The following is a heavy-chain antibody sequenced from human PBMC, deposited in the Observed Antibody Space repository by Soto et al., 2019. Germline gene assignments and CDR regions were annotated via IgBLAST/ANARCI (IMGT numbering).Heavy chain of an antibody. Sequence: GGSLRLSCAASGFTFSSYAMSWVRQAPGKGLEWVSAISGSGGSTYYADSVKGRFTISRDNSKNTLYLQMNSLRAEDTAVYYCAKAPDYDFWSGYYPNWFDPWGQGTLVTVSS. CDR3: AKAPDYDFWSGYYPNWFDP. V-gene: IGHV3-23*01. D-gene: IGHD3-3*01. CDR1: GFTFSSYA. J-gene: IGHJ5*02. CDR2: ISGSGGST.